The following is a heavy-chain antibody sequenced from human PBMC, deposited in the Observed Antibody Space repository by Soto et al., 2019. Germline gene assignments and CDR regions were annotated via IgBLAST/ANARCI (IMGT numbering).Heavy chain of an antibody. J-gene: IGHJ2*01. CDR1: GGTFSSHT. Sequence: QDQLVQSGAEVKKPGSSVKVSCKASGGTFSSHTFSWVRQAPGQGLEWMGRIIPALGTATYAQKFRGRVTITADESATTVYMELNSLRSEDKAVYYCAGPDFGDYWYFDLWGRGPLVTVSS. D-gene: IGHD4-17*01. CDR2: IIPALGTA. V-gene: IGHV1-69*08. CDR3: AGPDFGDYWYFDL.